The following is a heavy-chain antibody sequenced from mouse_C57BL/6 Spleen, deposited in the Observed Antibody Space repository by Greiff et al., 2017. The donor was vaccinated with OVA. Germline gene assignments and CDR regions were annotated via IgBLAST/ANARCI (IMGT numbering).Heavy chain of an antibody. D-gene: IGHD1-1*01. CDR2: ISSGSSTL. Sequence: EVMLVESGGGLVKPGGSLKLSCAASGFTFSDYGMHWVRQAPETGLEWVAYISSGSSTLYYADTVKGRFTISRDNAKNTLFLQMTRLRSEDTAMYYCARNYYGSSYWYFDVWGTGTTVTVSS. J-gene: IGHJ1*03. V-gene: IGHV5-17*01. CDR1: GFTFSDYG. CDR3: ARNYYGSSYWYFDV.